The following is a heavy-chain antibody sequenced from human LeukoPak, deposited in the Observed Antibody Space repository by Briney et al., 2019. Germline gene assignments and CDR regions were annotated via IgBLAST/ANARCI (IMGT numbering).Heavy chain of an antibody. J-gene: IGHJ4*02. D-gene: IGHD1-20*01. CDR2: ISGRGGST. V-gene: IGHV3-23*01. CDR3: AKDRITGTVGATGAY. CDR1: GFTFSSYA. Sequence: GGSLRLSCAASGFTFSSYAMSWVRQAPGKGLEWVSAISGRGGSTYYADSVKGRFTISRDNSKNTLYLQMNSLRAEDTAVYYRAKDRITGTVGATGAYWGQGTLVTVSS.